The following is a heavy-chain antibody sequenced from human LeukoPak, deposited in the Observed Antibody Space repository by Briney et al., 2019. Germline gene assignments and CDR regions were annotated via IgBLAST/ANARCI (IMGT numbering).Heavy chain of an antibody. V-gene: IGHV1-18*01. CDR1: GYTFTSYG. CDR2: ISAYNGNT. D-gene: IGHD2-15*01. J-gene: IGHJ6*02. Sequence: VASVRVSCKASGYTFTSYGISWVRQAPGQGLEWMGWISAYNGNTNYAQKLQGRVTMTTDTSTSTAYMELRSLRSDDTAVYYCAREGGVVVVAATPVDYYYGMDVWGQGTTVTVSS. CDR3: AREGGVVVVAATPVDYYYGMDV.